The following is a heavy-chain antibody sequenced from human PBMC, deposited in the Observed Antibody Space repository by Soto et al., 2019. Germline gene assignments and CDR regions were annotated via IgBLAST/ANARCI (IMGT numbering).Heavy chain of an antibody. CDR3: AGVGGDDFGDSGGFDY. V-gene: IGHV4-59*01. D-gene: IGHD4-17*01. Sequence: QVQLQESGPGLVKPSETLSLTCTVSGGSISDYFWTWIRQPPGKGLEWIGYIYYSGRTTYNPYLKGRVSISVDTAKNHFSLELGSVSAADRAEYYCAGVGGDDFGDSGGFDYWGQGTLVTVSS. J-gene: IGHJ4*02. CDR1: GGSISDYF. CDR2: IYYSGRT.